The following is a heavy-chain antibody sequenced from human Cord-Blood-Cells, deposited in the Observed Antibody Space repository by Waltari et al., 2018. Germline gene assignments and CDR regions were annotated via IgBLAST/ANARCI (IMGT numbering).Heavy chain of an antibody. V-gene: IGHV3-9*01. CDR3: AKEDYGMDV. CDR1: GFTFADYA. CDR2: ISWNSGSI. Sequence: EVQLVESGGGLVQPGRSLRLSCAASGFTFADYALHWVRQAPGKGLEWVSGISWNSGSIGYADSVKGRFTISRDNAKNSLYLQMNSLRAEDTALYYCAKEDYGMDVWGQGTTVTVSS. J-gene: IGHJ6*02.